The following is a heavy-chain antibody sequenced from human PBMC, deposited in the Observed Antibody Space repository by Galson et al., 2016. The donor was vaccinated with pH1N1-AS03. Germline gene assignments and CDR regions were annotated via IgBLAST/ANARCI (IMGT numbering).Heavy chain of an antibody. CDR2: ISAYHGNT. Sequence: SVKVSCKASGYTFTSYGISWVRQAPGQGLEWMGWISAYHGNTNYAQKLQGRVTMTTDTSTSTAYMELRSLRSDDAAVYYCARDLRGFGETIMGHYGFDIWGQGTMVTVSS. J-gene: IGHJ3*02. CDR1: GYTFTSYG. D-gene: IGHD3-10*01. CDR3: ARDLRGFGETIMGHYGFDI. V-gene: IGHV1-18*01.